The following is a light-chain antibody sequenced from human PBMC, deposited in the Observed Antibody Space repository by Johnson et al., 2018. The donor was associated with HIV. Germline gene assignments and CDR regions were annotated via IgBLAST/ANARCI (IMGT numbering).Light chain of an antibody. CDR3: GTWDSSLSAGGV. V-gene: IGLV1-51*02. J-gene: IGLJ1*01. Sequence: QSILTQPPSVSAAPGQNVNISCSGGSSNIGTNYVSWYQQLPGTAPKLLIYENNKRPSGIPDRFPGSKSGTSATLGITGLQTGDEADYYCGTWDSSLSAGGVFGTGTKVTVL. CDR1: SSNIGTNY. CDR2: ENN.